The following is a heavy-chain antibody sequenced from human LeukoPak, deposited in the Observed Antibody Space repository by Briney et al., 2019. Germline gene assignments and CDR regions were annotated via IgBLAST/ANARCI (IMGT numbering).Heavy chain of an antibody. D-gene: IGHD3-16*01. J-gene: IGHJ4*02. V-gene: IGHV3-30*18. CDR3: AKVRWGSDNALDS. CDR1: GFPFSDYG. Sequence: AGTSLRLSRAASGFPFSDYGMYWVRQAPGKGLEWLAVISHDGSNKHYADSVKGRITISRDNSMNTLYLQMNSLTAEDTAVYYCAKVRWGSDNALDSWGQGTLVTGSS. CDR2: ISHDGSNK.